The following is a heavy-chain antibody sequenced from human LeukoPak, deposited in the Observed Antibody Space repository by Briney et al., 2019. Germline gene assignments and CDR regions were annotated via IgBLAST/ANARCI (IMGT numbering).Heavy chain of an antibody. Sequence: ASVRVSCKASGYTFTSYAMHWVRQAPGQRLEWMGWINAGNGNTKYSQEFQGRVTITRDTSASAVYMELSSLRSDDTAVYYCARDLKMGYSSGRYSWGTGSSNDYWGQGTLVTVSS. CDR2: INAGNGNT. V-gene: IGHV1-3*01. CDR1: GYTFTSYA. J-gene: IGHJ4*02. D-gene: IGHD6-19*01. CDR3: ARDLKMGYSSGRYSWGTGSSNDY.